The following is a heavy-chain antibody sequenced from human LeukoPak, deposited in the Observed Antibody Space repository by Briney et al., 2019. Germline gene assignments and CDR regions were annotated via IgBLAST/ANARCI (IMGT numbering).Heavy chain of an antibody. J-gene: IGHJ4*02. CDR2: FDPEDGET. CDR3: ATLTWIQLWLLDY. V-gene: IGHV1-24*01. CDR1: GYTLTQLS. D-gene: IGHD5-18*01. Sequence: GASVKVSCKVSGYTLTQLSMHWVRQAPGKGLEWRGGFDPEDGETIYAQKFQGRVTMTEDTSTDTAYMELSSLRSEDTAVYYCATLTWIQLWLLDYWGQGTLVTVSS.